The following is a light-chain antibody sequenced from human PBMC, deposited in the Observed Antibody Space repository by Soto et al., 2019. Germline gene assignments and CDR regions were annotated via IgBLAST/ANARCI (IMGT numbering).Light chain of an antibody. Sequence: QSALTQPASVSGSPGQSVTISCTGTSDDVGGYNYVSWYRHHPGKAPQLMIYEVSKRPSGVPNRLSGSKSDNTASLTISGLQAEDEADYYCSSYTSSSTLVFGTGTKVTVL. J-gene: IGLJ1*01. CDR1: SDDVGGYNY. V-gene: IGLV2-14*01. CDR2: EVS. CDR3: SSYTSSSTLV.